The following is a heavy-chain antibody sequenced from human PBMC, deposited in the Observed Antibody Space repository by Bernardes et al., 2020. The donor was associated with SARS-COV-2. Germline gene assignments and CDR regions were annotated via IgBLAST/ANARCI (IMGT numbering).Heavy chain of an antibody. D-gene: IGHD6-19*01. CDR1: GFTFSSYG. CDR3: ARGASGWFLLDY. J-gene: IGHJ4*02. CDR2: IWYDGSNK. Sequence: GGSLRLSCAASGFTFSSYGMHWVRQAPGKGLEWVAVIWYDGSNKYYADSVKGRFTISRDNSKNTLYLQINSLRVEDMAVYYCARGASGWFLLDYWGQGALVTVSS. V-gene: IGHV3-33*01.